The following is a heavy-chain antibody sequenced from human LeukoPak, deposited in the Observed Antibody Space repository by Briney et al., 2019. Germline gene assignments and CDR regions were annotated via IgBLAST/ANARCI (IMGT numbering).Heavy chain of an antibody. J-gene: IGHJ4*02. Sequence: PGGSLRLSCATSGFPFSNYWMTWVRQAPGKGLEWVANIKQDGSVKYYVDSVRGRFTISRDNSKNSVYLQMISLRAEDTAVYKCARIGYSSSSLDFWGRGTLVTVSS. CDR2: IKQDGSVK. CDR1: GFPFSNYW. V-gene: IGHV3-7*03. D-gene: IGHD6-6*01. CDR3: ARIGYSSSSLDF.